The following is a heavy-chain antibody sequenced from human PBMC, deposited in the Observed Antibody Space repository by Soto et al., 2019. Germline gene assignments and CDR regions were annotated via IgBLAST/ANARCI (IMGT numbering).Heavy chain of an antibody. CDR3: ATYYDFWSGYYSWFDP. V-gene: IGHV1-69*06. J-gene: IGHJ5*02. CDR1: GGTFSSYA. CDR2: IIPIFGTA. Sequence: GASVKVSCKASGGTFSSYAISWVRQAPRQGLEWMGGIIPIFGTANYAQKFQGRVTITADKSTSTAYMELSSLRSEDTAVYYCATYYDFWSGYYSWFDPWGQGTLVNVSS. D-gene: IGHD3-3*01.